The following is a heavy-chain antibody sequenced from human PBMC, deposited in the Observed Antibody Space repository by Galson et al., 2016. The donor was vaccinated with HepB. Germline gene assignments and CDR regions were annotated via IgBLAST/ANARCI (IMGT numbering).Heavy chain of an antibody. Sequence: SLRLSCAASGFSFSTHSMAWVRQAPGKGLEWVSYTSSSSSYISYADSVKGRFTISRDNAKNSLYLQLNSLRAEDTAVYYCAREPHDFGDYGVDYWGQGTLVTVSS. CDR3: AREPHDFGDYGVDY. D-gene: IGHD4-17*01. J-gene: IGHJ4*02. CDR1: GFSFSTHS. V-gene: IGHV3-21*01. CDR2: TSSSSSYI.